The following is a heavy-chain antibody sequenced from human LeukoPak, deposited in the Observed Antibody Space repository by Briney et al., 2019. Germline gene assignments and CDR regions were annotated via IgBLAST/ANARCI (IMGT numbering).Heavy chain of an antibody. V-gene: IGHV3-74*01. Sequence: GGSLRLSCAASGFTFSNYWMHWVRQVPGKGLVWVSRINVDGSVKSYADSVKGRFTISRDNAKNTVSLQMNSLRAEDAAVYYCVRDLILVDTPGDDFDYWGQGALVTVSS. CDR1: GFTFSNYW. D-gene: IGHD1-26*01. J-gene: IGHJ4*02. CDR2: INVDGSVK. CDR3: VRDLILVDTPGDDFDY.